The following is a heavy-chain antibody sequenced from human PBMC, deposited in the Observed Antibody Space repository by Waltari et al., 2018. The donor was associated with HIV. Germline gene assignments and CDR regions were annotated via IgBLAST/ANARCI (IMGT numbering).Heavy chain of an antibody. Sequence: EVYLVESGGGLVEPGESLRLSCASSGFPFTNAWMNWVRRAPGKGVELIGLIKSKSDGGTIHYATPVKGRFTISRDDSQSMFYLQMTSLTAEDTAVYYCLAHYYDRGFWGQGTLVTVSS. D-gene: IGHD3-22*01. CDR2: IKSKSDGGTI. V-gene: IGHV3-15*06. J-gene: IGHJ4*02. CDR1: GFPFTNAW. CDR3: LAHYYDRGF.